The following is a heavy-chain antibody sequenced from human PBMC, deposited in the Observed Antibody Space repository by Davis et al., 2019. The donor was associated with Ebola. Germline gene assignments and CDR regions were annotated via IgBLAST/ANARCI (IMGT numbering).Heavy chain of an antibody. CDR1: GGTFSSYA. Sequence: SVKVSCKASGGTFSSYAISWVRQAPGQGLEWMGGIIPFFGTANYAQKFQGRVTITADESTSTAYMELSSLRSEDTAVFYCARGKTVAGTRGLSWFDPWGPGTLVTVSS. D-gene: IGHD6-19*01. J-gene: IGHJ5*02. CDR3: ARGKTVAGTRGLSWFDP. V-gene: IGHV1-69*13. CDR2: IIPFFGTA.